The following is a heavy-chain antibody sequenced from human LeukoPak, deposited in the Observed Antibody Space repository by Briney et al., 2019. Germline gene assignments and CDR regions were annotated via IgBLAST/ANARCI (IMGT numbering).Heavy chain of an antibody. D-gene: IGHD3-9*01. CDR3: ATVSLRYFDWLSV. Sequence: SVKVSCKASGYTFTSYAMNWVRQAPGQGLEWMGWIISIFDTPNYAQKFQGRVTITADASRSTAYMQLGSLTSEDTAVYYCATVSLRYFDWLSVWGQGTLVTVSS. CDR1: GYTFTSYA. V-gene: IGHV1-69*13. J-gene: IGHJ4*02. CDR2: IISIFDTP.